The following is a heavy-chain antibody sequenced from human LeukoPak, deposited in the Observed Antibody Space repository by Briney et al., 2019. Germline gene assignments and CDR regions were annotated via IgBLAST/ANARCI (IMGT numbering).Heavy chain of an antibody. D-gene: IGHD6-13*01. J-gene: IGHJ4*02. CDR1: GFTFSSYG. V-gene: IGHV3-23*01. CDR3: AKGLRTGIAAAGTWDY. CDR2: ISGSGGST. Sequence: PGGSLRLSCAASGFTFSSYGMHWVRQAPGKGLEWVSAISGSGGSTYYADSVKGRFTISRDNSKNTLYLQMNSLRAEDTAVYYCAKGLRTGIAAAGTWDYWGQGTLVTVSS.